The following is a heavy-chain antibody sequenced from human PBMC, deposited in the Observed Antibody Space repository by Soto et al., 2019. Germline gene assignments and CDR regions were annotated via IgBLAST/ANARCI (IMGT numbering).Heavy chain of an antibody. D-gene: IGHD4-17*01. Sequence: EVQLVESGGGLVKPGGSLRLSCAASGITFSQAWMNWVRQSPGKGLEWVGRIKSKSEGGTTDYAAPVKGRFTISRDDSKNTLWLQMNSLKTEDTAVYYCTTNFYRDDGMDVWGQGTTVTVSS. CDR3: TTNFYRDDGMDV. J-gene: IGHJ6*02. V-gene: IGHV3-15*01. CDR1: GITFSQAW. CDR2: IKSKSEGGTT.